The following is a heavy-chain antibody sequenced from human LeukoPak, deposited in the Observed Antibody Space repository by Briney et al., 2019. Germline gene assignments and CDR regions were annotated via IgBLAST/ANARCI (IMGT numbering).Heavy chain of an antibody. V-gene: IGHV4-59*01. CDR2: IYYSGST. J-gene: IGHJ4*02. CDR1: GGSISSYY. D-gene: IGHD1-26*01. CDR3: ASRASGSYPY. Sequence: SSETLSLTCTVSGGSISSYYWSWIRQPPGKGLEWIGYIYYSGSTNYNPSPKSRVTISVDTSKNQFSLKLSSVTAADTAVYYCASRASGSYPYWGQGTLVTVSS.